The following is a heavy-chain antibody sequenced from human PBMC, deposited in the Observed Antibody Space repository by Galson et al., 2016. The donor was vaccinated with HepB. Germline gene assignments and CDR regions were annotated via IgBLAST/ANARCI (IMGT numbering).Heavy chain of an antibody. CDR2: INHSGTS. Sequence: EPLSLTCAVYGESFSSYSWTWIRQSPGKGLEWIGGINHSGTSHSSPSLKSRVTISVDPSKSQFSLNVSSVTAADTAVYFCARSGVGGDYNWFDSWGQGTLVTVSA. J-gene: IGHJ5*01. V-gene: IGHV4-34*01. CDR3: ARSGVGGDYNWFDS. CDR1: GESFSSYS. D-gene: IGHD3-3*01.